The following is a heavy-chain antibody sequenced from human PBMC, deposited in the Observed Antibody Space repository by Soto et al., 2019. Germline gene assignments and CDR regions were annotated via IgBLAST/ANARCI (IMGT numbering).Heavy chain of an antibody. CDR2: TRNKANSYTT. J-gene: IGHJ3*02. CDR3: ALRGELSLEGAFDI. V-gene: IGHV3-72*01. D-gene: IGHD3-16*02. Sequence: EVQLVESGGGLVQPGGSLRLSCAASGFTFSDHYMDWVRQAPGKGLEWVGRTRNKANSYTTEYAASVKGRFTISRDDSKNSLYLQMNSLKTEDTAVYYCALRGELSLEGAFDIWGQGTMVTVSS. CDR1: GFTFSDHY.